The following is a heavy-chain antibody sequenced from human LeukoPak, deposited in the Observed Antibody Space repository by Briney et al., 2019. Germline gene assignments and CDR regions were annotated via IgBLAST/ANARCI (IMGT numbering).Heavy chain of an antibody. CDR1: GGSISRFY. D-gene: IGHD3-22*01. Sequence: SETLSLTCTVSGGSISRFYWSWIRQPAGEGLEWVGRIYTSGSTNYNPPLKSRVTMSVDTSKNQFSLKLSSVTAADTAVYFCARGPYSYDSSGAFDIWGQGTMVTVSS. J-gene: IGHJ3*02. CDR3: ARGPYSYDSSGAFDI. CDR2: IYTSGST. V-gene: IGHV4-4*07.